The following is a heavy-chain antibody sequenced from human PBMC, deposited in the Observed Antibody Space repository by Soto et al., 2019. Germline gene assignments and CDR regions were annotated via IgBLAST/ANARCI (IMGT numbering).Heavy chain of an antibody. D-gene: IGHD3-9*01. CDR2: ISGSGSNT. Sequence: GGSLRLSCAASGFTFSSYSMNWVRQAPGKGLEWVSSISGSGSNTYYADSVKGRFTISRDNAKNTLYLQMNSLRAEDTAVYYCAKGWGVLRYFFWGQGTLVTVSS. CDR3: AKGWGVLRYFF. V-gene: IGHV3-23*01. J-gene: IGHJ4*02. CDR1: GFTFSSYS.